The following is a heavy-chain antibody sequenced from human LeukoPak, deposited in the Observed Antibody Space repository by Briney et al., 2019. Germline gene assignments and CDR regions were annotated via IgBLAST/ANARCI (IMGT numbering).Heavy chain of an antibody. D-gene: IGHD3-3*01. CDR1: GGSISSSSYS. Sequence: ASETLSLTCTVSGGSISSSSYSWGWIRQPPGKGLEWIGSIYYSGSTYYNPSLKSRVTISVDTSKNQFSLKLSSVTAADTAVYYCARHNDFFPPSGDFDYWGQGTLVTVSS. CDR3: ARHNDFFPPSGDFDY. CDR2: IYYSGST. J-gene: IGHJ4*02. V-gene: IGHV4-39*01.